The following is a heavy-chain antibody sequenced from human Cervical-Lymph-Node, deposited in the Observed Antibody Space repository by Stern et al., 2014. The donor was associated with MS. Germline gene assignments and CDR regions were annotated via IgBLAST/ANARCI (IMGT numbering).Heavy chain of an antibody. D-gene: IGHD3-16*01. CDR3: ARGLKKFSMITFGGVMADWFDP. Sequence: QVQLVQSGAEVKKPGSSVKVSCKASGGTFSTYAINWLRQAPGQGLEWMGGIISMFGTTKYAQKFQGRVTFTADTSTTTAYMELSSLRFEDTAVYFCARGLKKFSMITFGGVMADWFDPWGQGTLVTVSA. CDR1: GGTFSTYA. V-gene: IGHV1-69*06. CDR2: IISMFGTT. J-gene: IGHJ5*02.